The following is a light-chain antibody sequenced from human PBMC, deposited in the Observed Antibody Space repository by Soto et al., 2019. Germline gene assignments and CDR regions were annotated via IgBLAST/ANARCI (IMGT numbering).Light chain of an antibody. CDR1: QSVNSN. J-gene: IGKJ4*01. V-gene: IGKV3-15*01. Sequence: EIAMTQSPATLSVSTGERATLSCRASQSVNSNLAWYQQKPGQAPRLLIYGASTRATGIPARFSGSGSGTEFTVTISSLQSEDFAVYYCQQYNNWPLTFGGGTKVEIK. CDR2: GAS. CDR3: QQYNNWPLT.